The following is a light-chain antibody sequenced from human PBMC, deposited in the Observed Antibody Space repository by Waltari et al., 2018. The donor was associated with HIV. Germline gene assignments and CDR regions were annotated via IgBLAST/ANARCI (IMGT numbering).Light chain of an antibody. CDR2: KDR. V-gene: IGLV3-1*01. CDR3: QAWDGNNGV. J-gene: IGLJ3*02. Sequence: SYELTQPPSVSVSPGQTASITCSGDKLEDKYVCWYQQKPGQSPGLVLYKDRERPSGIPQRFSGSNSGNTATLTISGTQATDEADYFCQAWDGNNGVFGGGTKLTVL. CDR1: KLEDKY.